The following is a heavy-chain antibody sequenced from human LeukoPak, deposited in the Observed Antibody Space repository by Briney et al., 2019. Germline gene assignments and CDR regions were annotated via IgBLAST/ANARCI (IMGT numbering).Heavy chain of an antibody. J-gene: IGHJ4*02. D-gene: IGHD6-13*01. Sequence: GGSLRLSCVASGFTFGKYWMSWVRQAPGKGLEWVANIKLDGSEKNYVDSVKGRFTISRGNTMNSLYLQMNSLRAEDTAVYYCAKGYSSSWYYFDYWGQGTLVTVSS. V-gene: IGHV3-7*03. CDR3: AKGYSSSWYYFDY. CDR1: GFTFGKYW. CDR2: IKLDGSEK.